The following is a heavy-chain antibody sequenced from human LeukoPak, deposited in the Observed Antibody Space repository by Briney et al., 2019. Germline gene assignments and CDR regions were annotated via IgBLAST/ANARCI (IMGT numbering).Heavy chain of an antibody. CDR2: IYTSGST. Sequence: SETLSLTCTVSGGSISSGSYYWSWIRQPAGKGLEWIGRIYTSGSTNYNPSLKSRVTISVDTSKNQFSLKLSSVTAADTAVYYCARESMVAGPTWGQGTLVTVSS. V-gene: IGHV4-61*02. J-gene: IGHJ5*02. CDR1: GGSISSGSYY. D-gene: IGHD6-19*01. CDR3: ARESMVAGPT.